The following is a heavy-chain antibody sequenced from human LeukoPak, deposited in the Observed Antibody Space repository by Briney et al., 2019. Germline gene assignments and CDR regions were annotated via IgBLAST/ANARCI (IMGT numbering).Heavy chain of an antibody. V-gene: IGHV3-15*01. CDR1: GFTFSNAW. CDR2: IKSKTDGGTT. CDR3: TTDPVVIDPPRVDY. D-gene: IGHD3-22*01. Sequence: GGSLRLSCAAYGFTFSNAWMSWVRQAPGKGLEWVGRIKSKTDGGTTDYAAPVKGRFTISRDDSKNTLYLQMNSLKTEDTAVYYCTTDPVVIDPPRVDYWGQGTLVTVSS. J-gene: IGHJ4*02.